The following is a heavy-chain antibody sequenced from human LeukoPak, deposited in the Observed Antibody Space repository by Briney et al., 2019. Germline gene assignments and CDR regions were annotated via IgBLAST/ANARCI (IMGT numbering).Heavy chain of an antibody. CDR2: ISSDGTYT. CDR3: TRDFDFSSAI. D-gene: IGHD3-3*01. J-gene: IGHJ4*02. CDR1: EFTFSSHL. Sequence: PGGSLRLSCAASEFTFSSHLMHWVRQAPGKGLVWVSRISSDGTYTNYADSVRGRFTISRDNAKNTLYLQMNSLRAEDTAVYYCTRDFDFSSAIWGQGTLVTVSS. V-gene: IGHV3-74*01.